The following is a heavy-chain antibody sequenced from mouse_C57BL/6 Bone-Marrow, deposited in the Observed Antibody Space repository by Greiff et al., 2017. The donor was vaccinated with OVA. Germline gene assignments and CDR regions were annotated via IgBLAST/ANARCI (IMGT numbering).Heavy chain of an antibody. J-gene: IGHJ3*01. Sequence: EVQRVDSGGGLVQSGRSLRLSCATSGFTFSDFYMEWVRQAPGKGLEWIAASRNKANDYTTEYSASVKGRFIVSRDTSQSILYLQMNALRAEDTAIYYCARDGYDYDGAWFAYWGQGTLVTVSA. D-gene: IGHD2-4*01. CDR3: ARDGYDYDGAWFAY. CDR2: SRNKANDYTT. V-gene: IGHV7-1*01. CDR1: GFTFSDFY.